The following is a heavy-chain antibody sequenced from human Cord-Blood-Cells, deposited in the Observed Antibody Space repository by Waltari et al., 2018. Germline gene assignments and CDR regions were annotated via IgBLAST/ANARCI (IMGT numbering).Heavy chain of an antibody. CDR2: INHSGST. J-gene: IGHJ4*02. V-gene: IGHV4-34*01. CDR3: ARISSITGSDY. CDR1: GGSFSGYY. Sequence: QVQLQQWGAGLLTPSETLSLTCPAYGGSFSGYYCSWIRQPPGKGLEWIGEINHSGSTNYNPSLKSRVTISVDTSKNQFSLKLSSVTAADTAVYYCARISSITGSDYWGQGTLVTVSS. D-gene: IGHD5-12*01.